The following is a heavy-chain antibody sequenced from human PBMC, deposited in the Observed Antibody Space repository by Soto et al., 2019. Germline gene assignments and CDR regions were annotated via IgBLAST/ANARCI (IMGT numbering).Heavy chain of an antibody. Sequence: QLQLQETGPGPVKPSETLSLTCAVSGASLSSSDHFWGWFRQSPGKGLEWLASLYHSGTTYYNRSLKSRLSISVDMSASHFSRRLTSVNAADTAVYYCARLVVGAPRHPDFDFWGQGTLVTVSS. CDR3: ARLVVGAPRHPDFDF. J-gene: IGHJ4*02. V-gene: IGHV4-39*02. CDR1: GASLSSSDHF. D-gene: IGHD2-15*01. CDR2: LYHSGTT.